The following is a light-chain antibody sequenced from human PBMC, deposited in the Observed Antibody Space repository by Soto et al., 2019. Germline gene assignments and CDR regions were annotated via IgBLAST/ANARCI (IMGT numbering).Light chain of an antibody. CDR1: SSDVGGNKY. J-gene: IGLJ1*01. CDR2: KVS. CDR3: TSSTSDSLYV. Sequence: SVLTQAASVSGSPGQSITISCTGTSSDVGGNKYVSWYQQYPGKVPKLLINKVSNRPSGVSNRFSGSKSGNTASLTISGLLAEDEADYFCTSSTSDSLYVFGTGTKVNVL. V-gene: IGLV2-14*01.